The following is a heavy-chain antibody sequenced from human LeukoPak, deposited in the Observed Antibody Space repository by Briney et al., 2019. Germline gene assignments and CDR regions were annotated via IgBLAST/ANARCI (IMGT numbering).Heavy chain of an antibody. CDR3: ATIVATISIDY. D-gene: IGHD5-12*01. V-gene: IGHV3-23*01. CDR1: GFTFSSYA. J-gene: IGHJ4*02. Sequence: PGGSLRLSCAASGFTFSSYAMSWVRQAPGKGLEWVSSINVSGGSTYYADSVKGRFTISRDNSKNTLYLQMNSLRAEDTAVYYCATIVATISIDYWGQGTLVTVSS. CDR2: INVSGGST.